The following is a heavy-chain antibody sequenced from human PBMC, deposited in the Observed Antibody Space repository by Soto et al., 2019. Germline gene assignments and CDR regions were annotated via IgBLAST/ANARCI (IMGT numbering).Heavy chain of an antibody. Sequence: GSLRISCAASGFTFRNFAMSWVRQAPGKGLECVSAISGSGGSTNYADSVEGRFTISRDNSKNTLYLQMNSLRAEDTAVYYCAKDNSNYYYWGQGTLVTVSS. CDR1: GFTFRNFA. CDR2: ISGSGGST. V-gene: IGHV3-23*01. D-gene: IGHD4-4*01. CDR3: AKDNSNYYY. J-gene: IGHJ4*02.